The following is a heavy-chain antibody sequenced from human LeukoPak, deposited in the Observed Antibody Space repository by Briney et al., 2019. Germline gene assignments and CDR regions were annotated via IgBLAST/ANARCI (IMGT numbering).Heavy chain of an antibody. CDR3: ARGATVVTQGYWYFDL. V-gene: IGHV4-30-2*01. J-gene: IGHJ2*01. CDR2: IYHSGST. Sequence: PSETLSLTCAVSGGSISSGGYSWSWIRQPPGKGLEWIGYIYHSGSTCYNPSLKSRVTISVDRSKNQFSLKLSSVTAADTAVYYCARGATVVTQGYWYFDLWGRGTLVTVSS. D-gene: IGHD4-23*01. CDR1: GGSISSGGYS.